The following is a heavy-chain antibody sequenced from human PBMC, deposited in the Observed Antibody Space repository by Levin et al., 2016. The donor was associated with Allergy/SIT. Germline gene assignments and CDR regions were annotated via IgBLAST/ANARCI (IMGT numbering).Heavy chain of an antibody. D-gene: IGHD1-26*01. CDR2: ISYDGSNK. CDR1: GFTFSSYG. V-gene: IGHV3-30*03. J-gene: IGHJ5*02. Sequence: GESLKISCAASGFTFSSYGMHWVRQAPGKGLEWVAVISYDGSNKYYADSVKGRFTISRDNSKNTLYLQMNSLRAEDTAVYYCARDLLRKWEIVGANAWGQGTLVTVSS. CDR3: ARDLLRKWEIVGANA.